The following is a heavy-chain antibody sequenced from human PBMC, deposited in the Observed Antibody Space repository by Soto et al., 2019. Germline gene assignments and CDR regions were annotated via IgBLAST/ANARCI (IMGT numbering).Heavy chain of an antibody. CDR1: GYTFTSYY. CDR2: ISAYNGNT. J-gene: IGHJ4*02. D-gene: IGHD3-22*01. CDR3: ARTTYYYDSSGYYYVFYFDY. Sequence: ASVKVSCKASGYTFTSYYMHWVRQAPGQGLEWMGRISAYNGNTNYAQKLQGRVTMTTDTSTSTAYMELRSLRSDDTAVYYCARTTYYYDSSGYYYVFYFDYWGQGTLVTVSS. V-gene: IGHV1-18*04.